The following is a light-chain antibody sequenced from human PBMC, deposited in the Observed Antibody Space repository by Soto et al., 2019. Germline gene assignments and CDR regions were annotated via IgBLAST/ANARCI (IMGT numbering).Light chain of an antibody. CDR3: QHYQSYLWT. V-gene: IGKV1-5*03. CDR2: KAS. J-gene: IGKJ1*01. Sequence: IQMTQSPSTLSASVGDSVTITCRANQSISFWLAWYQQKPGKAPKVLIYKASTLESGVPSRFSGSGSGIEFTLTINGLQPDDFATYYCQHYQSYLWTFGQGAKVDIK. CDR1: QSISFW.